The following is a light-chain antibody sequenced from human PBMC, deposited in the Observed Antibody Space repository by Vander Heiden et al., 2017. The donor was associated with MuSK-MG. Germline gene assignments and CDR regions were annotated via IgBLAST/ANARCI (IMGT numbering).Light chain of an antibody. CDR3: NSRDSSGNNNVV. J-gene: IGLJ2*01. CDR2: GKN. CDR1: SLVSCY. Sequence: SSERNRDPAVSGALAPTVRITSQGDSLVSCYASWSQQKQRQAPVLVIIGKNTRPSGLPDPFSCSSSRNTASLTITRAQAEEEADYYCNSRDSSGNNNVVFGAGTKLTGL. V-gene: IGLV3-19*01.